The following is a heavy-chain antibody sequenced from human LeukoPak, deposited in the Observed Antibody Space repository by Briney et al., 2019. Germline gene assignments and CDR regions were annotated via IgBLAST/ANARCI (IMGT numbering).Heavy chain of an antibody. CDR3: ARDPPSASSGIGY. CDR2: ISSSSSYI. CDR1: GFTFSSYS. Sequence: PGGSLRLSCAASGFTFSSYSMNWVRQAPGKGLEWVSSISSSSSYIYYADSVKGRFTISRDNAKNSLYLQMNSLRAEDTAVYYCARDPPSASSGIGYWGQGTLVTVSS. J-gene: IGHJ4*02. D-gene: IGHD3-10*01. V-gene: IGHV3-21*04.